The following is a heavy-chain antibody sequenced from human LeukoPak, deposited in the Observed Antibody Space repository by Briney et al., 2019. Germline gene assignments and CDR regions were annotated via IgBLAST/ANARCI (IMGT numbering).Heavy chain of an antibody. J-gene: IGHJ4*02. D-gene: IGHD5-24*01. CDR3: ARDSGDGYNWGDFDY. CDR1: GFTFSSYS. CDR2: ISSSSSYI. Sequence: GGSLRLSCAASGFTFSSYSMNWVRQAPGKGLEWLSSISSSSSYIYYADSVKGRFTISRDNAKNSLYLQMNSLRAEETAVYYCARDSGDGYNWGDFDYWGQGTLVTVSS. V-gene: IGHV3-21*01.